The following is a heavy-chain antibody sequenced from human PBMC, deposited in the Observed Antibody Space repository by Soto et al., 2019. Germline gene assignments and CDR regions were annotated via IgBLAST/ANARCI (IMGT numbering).Heavy chain of an antibody. V-gene: IGHV3-21*01. CDR2: ISSNSFYI. D-gene: IGHD3-16*01. Sequence: GGSLRLSCAASGFTFSNCDMNWVRQAPGKGLEWVSSISSNSFYISYADSVKGRFTISRDNAQNSLFLQMTSLTAEDTAVYYCARDLLTALRGIYPRVSYGMDVWGQGTTVTV. J-gene: IGHJ6*02. CDR3: ARDLLTALRGIYPRVSYGMDV. CDR1: GFTFSNCD.